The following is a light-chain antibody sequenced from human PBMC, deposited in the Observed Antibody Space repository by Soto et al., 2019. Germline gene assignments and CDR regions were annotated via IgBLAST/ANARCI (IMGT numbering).Light chain of an antibody. V-gene: IGKV3-15*01. Sequence: EIVMTQSPATLSVSPGERVTLSCRASQSVSSNLAWYQQKPGQAPRLLIYSASTRATGIPARFSGSGSGTEFMLTSSSLQSEFSAIYYWQQCHDWPLTFGGGTKLEIQ. CDR1: QSVSSN. CDR2: SAS. J-gene: IGKJ4*01. CDR3: QQCHDWPLT.